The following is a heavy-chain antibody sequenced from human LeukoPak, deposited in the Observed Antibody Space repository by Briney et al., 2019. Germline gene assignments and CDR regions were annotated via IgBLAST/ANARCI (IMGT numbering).Heavy chain of an antibody. CDR2: ISYDGSNK. CDR1: GFTFSSYA. V-gene: IGHV3-30-3*01. CDR3: ARDQFNDFWRGAFDI. Sequence: GGSLRLSCAASGFTFSSYAIHWVRQAPGKGLEWVAVISYDGSNKYYADSVKGRFTISRDNSKNTLYLQMNSLRAEDTAVYYCARDQFNDFWRGAFDIWGQGTMVTVSS. J-gene: IGHJ3*02. D-gene: IGHD3-3*01.